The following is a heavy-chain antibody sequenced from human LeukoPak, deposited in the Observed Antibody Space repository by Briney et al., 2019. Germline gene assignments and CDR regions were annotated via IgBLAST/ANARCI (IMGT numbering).Heavy chain of an antibody. Sequence: SETLSLTCTVSGGSISGSGHYWGCIPPVTGKGLDWFGSRFDSGTTYYNSFLKSRVTMSIDTSKNQFSLRLSSVTAADTAVYYCARGYSSGWVYFDNWGQGTLVTVSS. CDR2: RFDSGTT. V-gene: IGHV4-39*01. CDR3: ARGYSSGWVYFDN. D-gene: IGHD6-19*01. J-gene: IGHJ4*02. CDR1: GGSISGSGHY.